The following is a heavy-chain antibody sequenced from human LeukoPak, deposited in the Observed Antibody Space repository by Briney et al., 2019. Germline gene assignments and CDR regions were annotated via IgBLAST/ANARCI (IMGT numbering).Heavy chain of an antibody. Sequence: WGSLTLSCGASGFGCSRFWMSWARQAPGKGGEWVANIKQDGSEKYYMDSVKGRFTISRDNAKNSLYLQMNSLRAEDTAVYYCARDPYTYSGWGQGTLVTVSS. CDR2: IKQDGSEK. D-gene: IGHD3-16*01. V-gene: IGHV3-7*01. CDR1: GFGCSRFW. CDR3: ARDPYTYSG. J-gene: IGHJ4*02.